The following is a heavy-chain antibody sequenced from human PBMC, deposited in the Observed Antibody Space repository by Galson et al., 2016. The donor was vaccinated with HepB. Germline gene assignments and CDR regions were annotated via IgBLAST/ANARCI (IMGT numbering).Heavy chain of an antibody. CDR3: ARDLPAAHNAFDI. CDR1: GYTFTSYG. D-gene: IGHD6-13*01. J-gene: IGHJ3*02. Sequence: SVKVSCKASGYTFTSYGISWVRQAPGQGLEWMGWISAYTGNTNYAQKLQGRVTMTTDTSTSTDYMELRSLSSDDTAVYYCARDLPAAHNAFDIWGQGTMVTVSS. V-gene: IGHV1-18*01. CDR2: ISAYTGNT.